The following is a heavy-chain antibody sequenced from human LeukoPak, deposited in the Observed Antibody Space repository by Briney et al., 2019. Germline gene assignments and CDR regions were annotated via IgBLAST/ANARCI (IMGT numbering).Heavy chain of an antibody. CDR1: GGSISSGVYS. Sequence: PSETLSLTCAVSGGSISSGVYSWSWIRQPPGKGLEWIGSIYHSGGTYYNPSLRSRVTLSLDRSNNQFSLTLNSVTAADTAVYYCAREGITIFGVITRPFDYWGQGTLVTVSS. CDR2: IYHSGGT. V-gene: IGHV4-30-2*01. CDR3: AREGITIFGVITRPFDY. J-gene: IGHJ4*02. D-gene: IGHD3-3*01.